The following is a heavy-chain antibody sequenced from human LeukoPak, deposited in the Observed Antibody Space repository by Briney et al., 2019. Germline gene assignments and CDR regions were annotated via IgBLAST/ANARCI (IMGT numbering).Heavy chain of an antibody. Sequence: GGSLRLSCAASGFSFNHYAMYWVRQAPGKGLEWVAVISYDGNNKYYADSVKGRFTISRDNSKNTLYVQMNSLRAEDTVVYYCARGPTSYYDTTGYSSYFDYWGQGTLVTVSS. V-gene: IGHV3-30-3*01. CDR1: GFSFNHYA. J-gene: IGHJ4*02. D-gene: IGHD3-22*01. CDR2: ISYDGNNK. CDR3: ARGPTSYYDTTGYSSYFDY.